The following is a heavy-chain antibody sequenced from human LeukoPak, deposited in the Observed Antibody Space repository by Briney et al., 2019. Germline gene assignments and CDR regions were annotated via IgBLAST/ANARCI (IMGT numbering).Heavy chain of an antibody. D-gene: IGHD5-12*01. J-gene: IGHJ6*02. CDR3: AKDMAWLSGGMDV. CDR2: TNIDGSTS. Sequence: PGGSLRLSCAASGFTFRNYWMHWVRQAPGKGLVWVSRTNIDGSTSTYADSVQGRFSISRDNAKNTLYLQMNSLRAEDTAVYYCAKDMAWLSGGMDVWGQGTTVTVSS. CDR1: GFTFRNYW. V-gene: IGHV3-74*01.